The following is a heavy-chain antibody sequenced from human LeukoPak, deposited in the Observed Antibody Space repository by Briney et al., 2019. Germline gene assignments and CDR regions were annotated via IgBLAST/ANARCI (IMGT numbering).Heavy chain of an antibody. CDR2: ISGSGGST. J-gene: IGHJ4*02. CDR3: AKGGGYCTNGVCYTHYYFDY. V-gene: IGHV3-23*01. CDR1: GFTFSSYA. Sequence: GGSLRLSCTAYGFTFSSYAMSWVRQAPGKGLEWVSAISGSGGSTYYADSVKGRFTISRDNSKNTLYLQMNSLRAEDTAVYYCAKGGGYCTNGVCYTHYYFDYWGQGTLVTVSS. D-gene: IGHD2-8*01.